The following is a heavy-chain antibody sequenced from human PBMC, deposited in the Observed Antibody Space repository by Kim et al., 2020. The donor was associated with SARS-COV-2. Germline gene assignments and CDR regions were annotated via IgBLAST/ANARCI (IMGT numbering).Heavy chain of an antibody. CDR3: ARGGRGNAFDI. Sequence: GVSLRLSCAASGFTFSSYWMHWVRQAPGKGLVWVSRSNSDGSRTNYADSVKGRFTIPRDNAKNTLYLQMNSLRAEDTAVYYCARGGRGNAFDIWGQGTMVTVSS. J-gene: IGHJ3*02. CDR2: SNSDGSRT. V-gene: IGHV3-74*01. CDR1: GFTFSSYW.